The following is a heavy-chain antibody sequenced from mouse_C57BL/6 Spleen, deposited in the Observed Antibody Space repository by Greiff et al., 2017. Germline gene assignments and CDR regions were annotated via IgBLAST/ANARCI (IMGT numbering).Heavy chain of an antibody. Sequence: QVQLQQSGAELMKPGASVKLSCKATGYTFTGYWIEWVKQRPGHGLEWIGEILPGSGSTNYNEKFKGKATFTADTSSNTAYMQLSSLTTEDSAIYDGAGGGYCGSSYNSLFGYWGEGTTLAVSS. CDR3: AGGGYCGSSYNSLFGY. V-gene: IGHV1-9*01. D-gene: IGHD1-1*01. J-gene: IGHJ2*01. CDR1: GYTFTGYW. CDR2: ILPGSGST.